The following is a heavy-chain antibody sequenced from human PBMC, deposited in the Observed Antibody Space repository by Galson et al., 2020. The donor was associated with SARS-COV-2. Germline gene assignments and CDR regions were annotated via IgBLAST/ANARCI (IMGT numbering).Heavy chain of an antibody. CDR1: GGSISSRSYY. Sequence: SETLSLTCSVSGGSISSRSYYWVWIRQPPGKGLEWIGCIDYDGKPDYNPSLKSRATISVDTSMAQFSLKLNSVTAADTAIYYCAREKSAATGGIDNWGPGTLVTVSS. CDR2: IDYDGKP. CDR3: AREKSAATGGIDN. J-gene: IGHJ4*01. D-gene: IGHD6-13*01. V-gene: IGHV4-39*07.